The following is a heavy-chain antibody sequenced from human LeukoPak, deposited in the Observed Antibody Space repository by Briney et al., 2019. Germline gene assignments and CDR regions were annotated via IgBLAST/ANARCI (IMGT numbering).Heavy chain of an antibody. CDR2: IYSGTT. CDR1: GGSITSYY. V-gene: IGHV4-4*07. D-gene: IGHD3-10*01. Sequence: PSETLSLTCSVSGGSITSYYLSWIRQPAGKGLEWIGRIYSGTTTYNPSLKSRVTMSLDTSKNQVSLPLTSVTAADTALYYCARDSGTTGEVKFDPWGQGTLVTVSS. CDR3: ARDSGTTGEVKFDP. J-gene: IGHJ5*02.